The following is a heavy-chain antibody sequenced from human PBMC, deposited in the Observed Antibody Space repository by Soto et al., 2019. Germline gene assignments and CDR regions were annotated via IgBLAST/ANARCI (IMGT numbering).Heavy chain of an antibody. CDR3: AARCSGGSPDY. CDR1: GLTFTSSA. Sequence: GASVKVSCKASGLTFTSSAVQWARQARGQRLEWIGWIVVGSGNTNYAQKFQERVTITRDMSTSTAYMELSSLRSEDTAVYYCAARCSGGSPDYWGQGTLVTVSS. J-gene: IGHJ4*02. D-gene: IGHD2-15*01. CDR2: IVVGSGNT. V-gene: IGHV1-58*01.